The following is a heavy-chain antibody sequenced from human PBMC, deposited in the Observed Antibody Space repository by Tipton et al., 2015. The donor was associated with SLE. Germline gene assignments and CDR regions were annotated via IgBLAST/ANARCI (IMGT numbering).Heavy chain of an antibody. CDR1: GYSITSGSY. CDR3: ATSFIYSDWGAFHI. CDR2: MYNSGNT. V-gene: IGHV4-38-2*01. Sequence: TLSLTCAVSGYSITSGSYWGWIRQPPGKGLEWIVGMYNSGNTFYNPSLKSRVTISLDMSKNQFSLKLSSVTAADTAVYYCATSFIYSDWGAFHIWGQGTMVTVSS. D-gene: IGHD4-11*01. J-gene: IGHJ3*02.